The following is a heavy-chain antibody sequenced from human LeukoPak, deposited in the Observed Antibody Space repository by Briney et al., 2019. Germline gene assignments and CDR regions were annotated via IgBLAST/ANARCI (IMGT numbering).Heavy chain of an antibody. CDR1: GCSFSNYA. CDR3: AKAGLPRSIAVAGKYFFDY. Sequence: GGSLRLSCAASGCSFSNYALSWVRQAPGKGLEWVSSICGISGSTYYADSVKGRFTISRDNSKNMLYLQMNGLRAEDTAVYYCAKAGLPRSIAVAGKYFFDYWGQGTLVTVSS. J-gene: IGHJ4*02. V-gene: IGHV3-23*01. CDR2: ICGISGST. D-gene: IGHD6-19*01.